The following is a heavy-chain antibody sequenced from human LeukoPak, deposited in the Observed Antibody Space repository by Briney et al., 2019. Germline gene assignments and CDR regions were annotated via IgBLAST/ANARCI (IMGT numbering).Heavy chain of an antibody. CDR1: GFTFSSYE. D-gene: IGHD3-3*01. Sequence: GGSLRLSCAASGFTFSSYEMNWVREAPGKGLEWGSYISSSGSTIYYADPVKGRFTISRDSAKSSLYLQMNSLRAEDTAVYYCARVPLSGYYTAVDYWGQGTLVTVSS. V-gene: IGHV3-48*03. CDR2: ISSSGSTI. J-gene: IGHJ4*02. CDR3: ARVPLSGYYTAVDY.